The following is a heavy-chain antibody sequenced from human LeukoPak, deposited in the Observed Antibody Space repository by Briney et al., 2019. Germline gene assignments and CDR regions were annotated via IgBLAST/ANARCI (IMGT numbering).Heavy chain of an antibody. CDR2: ISSSRSYI. D-gene: IGHD1-1*01. V-gene: IGHV3-21*01. CDR3: ARDLPDEVPSFDL. CDR1: GFTFSSYS. Sequence: KPGGSLRLSCAASGFTFSSYSMNWVRQAPGKGLEWVSSISSSRSYIYYVASVRGRFTISRDNAKNSLYLRMNSLRAEDTAVYYCARDLPDEVPSFDLWGRGTLVTVSS. J-gene: IGHJ2*01.